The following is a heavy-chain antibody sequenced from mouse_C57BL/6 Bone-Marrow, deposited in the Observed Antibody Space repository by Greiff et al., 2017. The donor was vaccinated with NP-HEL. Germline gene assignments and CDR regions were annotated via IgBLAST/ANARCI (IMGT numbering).Heavy chain of an antibody. CDR2: ISDGGSYT. CDR1: GFTFSSYA. D-gene: IGHD1-1*01. CDR3: ARDITTVVARYFDV. Sequence: EVQVVESGGGLVKPGGSLKLSCAASGFTFSSYAMSWVRQTPEKRLEWVATISDGGSYTYYPDNVKGRFTISRDNAKNNLYLQMSHLKSEDTARYYCARDITTVVARYFDVWGTGTTVTVSS. J-gene: IGHJ1*03. V-gene: IGHV5-4*01.